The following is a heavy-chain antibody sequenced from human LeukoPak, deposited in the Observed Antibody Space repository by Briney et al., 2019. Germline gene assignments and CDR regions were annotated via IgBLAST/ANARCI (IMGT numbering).Heavy chain of an antibody. CDR1: GFTFSSYW. Sequence: GGSLRLSCAASGFTFSSYWMSWVRQAPGKGLEWVANIKKDGSEKYYVDSVKGRFTISRDNAKNSLYLQMNSLRAEDTAVYYCARGSGSSSIGSGYWGQGTLVTVSS. CDR3: ARGSGSSSIGSGY. CDR2: IKKDGSEK. D-gene: IGHD6-19*01. J-gene: IGHJ4*02. V-gene: IGHV3-7*04.